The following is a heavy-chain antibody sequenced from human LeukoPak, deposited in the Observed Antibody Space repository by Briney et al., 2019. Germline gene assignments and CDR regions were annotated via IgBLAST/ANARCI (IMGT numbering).Heavy chain of an antibody. CDR2: IYSGGST. CDR3: AGAIRGYSHGWSFDY. V-gene: IGHV3-66*01. Sequence: GGSLRLSCAASGFTVSSNYMSWVRQAPGKGLEWVSVIYSGGSTYYADSVKGRFTISRDNSKNTLYLQMNSLRAEDTAVYYCAGAIRGYSHGWSFDYWGQGTLVTVSS. J-gene: IGHJ4*02. CDR1: GFTVSSNY. D-gene: IGHD5-18*01.